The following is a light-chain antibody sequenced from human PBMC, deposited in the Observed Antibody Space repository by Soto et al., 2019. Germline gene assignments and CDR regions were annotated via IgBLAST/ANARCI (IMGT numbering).Light chain of an antibody. CDR3: QQSYNTPHT. Sequence: DIQMTQSPSSLSASVGDRVTITCRASQSISIYLNWYQQKPGKAPNLLIYTASSLQSGVPSRFSGSGSGTDFTLTISSLQPEDFATYYCQQSYNTPHTFGQGTKLEIK. CDR2: TAS. J-gene: IGKJ2*01. V-gene: IGKV1-39*01. CDR1: QSISIY.